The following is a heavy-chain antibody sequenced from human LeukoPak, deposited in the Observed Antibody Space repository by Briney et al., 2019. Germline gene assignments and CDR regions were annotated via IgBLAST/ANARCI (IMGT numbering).Heavy chain of an antibody. CDR1: GFTFRSYN. D-gene: IGHD1-20*01. J-gene: IGHJ4*02. CDR2: IRGSGGIT. V-gene: IGHV3-23*01. CDR3: AKGRGSNWDGRDC. Sequence: GGSLRLSCAASGFTFRSYNMIWVPQAPGEGLEGVSTIRGSGGITYYADSVKGRFTISRDESKNTLYLQMNSLRAEDTAVYYCAKGRGSNWDGRDCWGQGTLVTVSS.